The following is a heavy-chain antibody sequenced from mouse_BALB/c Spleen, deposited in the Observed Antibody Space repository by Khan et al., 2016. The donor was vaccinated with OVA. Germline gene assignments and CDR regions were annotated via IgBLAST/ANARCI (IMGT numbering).Heavy chain of an antibody. Sequence: EVQLQESGPGLVKPSQTVSLTCTVTGISITSGNYRWSWIRQFPGNKLEWIGNIYYSGTVTYNPFLTSRTTITRDTSKNQFFLVMNSLTAEDTATDYCARDYGSLYWYFDVWGAGTTVTVSS. CDR3: ARDYGSLYWYFDV. CDR2: IYYSGTV. V-gene: IGHV3-5*02. CDR1: GISITSGNYR. J-gene: IGHJ1*01. D-gene: IGHD1-1*01.